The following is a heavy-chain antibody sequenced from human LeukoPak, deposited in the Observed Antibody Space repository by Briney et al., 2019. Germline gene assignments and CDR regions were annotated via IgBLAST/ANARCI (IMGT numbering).Heavy chain of an antibody. D-gene: IGHD3-16*02. CDR3: ARDRLYDYVWGSYRYDNPFDY. Sequence: ASVKVSCKASGYTFTSYGIGWVRRAPGQGLEWMGWISAYNGNTNYAQKLQGRVTMTTDTSTSTAYMELRSLRSDDTAVYYCARDRLYDYVWGSYRYDNPFDYWGQGTLVTVSS. CDR1: GYTFTSYG. V-gene: IGHV1-18*01. J-gene: IGHJ4*02. CDR2: ISAYNGNT.